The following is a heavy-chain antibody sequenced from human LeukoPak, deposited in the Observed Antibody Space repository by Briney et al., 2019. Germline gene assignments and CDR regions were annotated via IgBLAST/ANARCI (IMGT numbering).Heavy chain of an antibody. J-gene: IGHJ6*03. CDR1: GYTFTSYG. V-gene: IGHV1-18*01. Sequence: ASVKVSCKASGYTFTSYGISWVRQAPGQGLEWMGWISANNGNTNYAQKLQGRVTMTTDTSTSTAYMELRSLRSDDTAVYYCARDRKVGYCSGGSCHYYYYYYMDVWGKGTTVTVSS. CDR3: ARDRKVGYCSGGSCHYYYYYYMDV. CDR2: ISANNGNT. D-gene: IGHD2-15*01.